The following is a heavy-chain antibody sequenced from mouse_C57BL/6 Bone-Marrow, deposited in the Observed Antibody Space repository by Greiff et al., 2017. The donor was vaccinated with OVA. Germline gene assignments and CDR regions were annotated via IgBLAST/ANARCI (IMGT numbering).Heavy chain of an antibody. CDR2: IYPRSGNT. V-gene: IGHV1-81*01. CDR3: AHYYGSSFARDV. J-gene: IGHJ1*03. D-gene: IGHD1-1*01. Sequence: VKLMESGAELARPGASVKLSCKASGYTFTSYGISWVKQRTGQGLEWIGEIYPRSGNTYYNEKFKGKATLTADKSSSTAYMELRSLTSEDSAVYFCAHYYGSSFARDVWGTGTTVTVSS. CDR1: GYTFTSYG.